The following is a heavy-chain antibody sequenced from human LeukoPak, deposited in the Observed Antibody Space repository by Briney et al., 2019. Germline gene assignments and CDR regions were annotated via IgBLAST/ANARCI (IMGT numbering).Heavy chain of an antibody. CDR2: ISGSGGST. J-gene: IGHJ6*02. CDR1: GFTFSTYA. D-gene: IGHD3-10*01. Sequence: PGGSLRLSCAASGFTFSTYAMSWVRLAPGKGLEWVSGISGSGGSTHYADSVKGRFTSSRDNSNNTLYVQMNSLRVEDTAVYYCAKSGGLSGSGRLAMDVWGQGTTVTVSS. V-gene: IGHV3-23*01. CDR3: AKSGGLSGSGRLAMDV.